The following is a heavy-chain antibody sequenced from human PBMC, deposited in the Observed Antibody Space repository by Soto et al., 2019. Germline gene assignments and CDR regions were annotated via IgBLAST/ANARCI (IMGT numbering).Heavy chain of an antibody. CDR3: ASGRHDYGWGSYPGY. Sequence: QVQLQESGPGLVKPSQTLSLTCTVSGGSISSGDYYWSWIRQPPGKGLEWIGYIYYSGSTYYNPSLKIRVTISVDTSKNPFSLKLRSVTAADTDVYYCASGRHDYGWGSYPGYWGQGTLVTVSS. J-gene: IGHJ4*02. CDR1: GGSISSGDYY. CDR2: IYYSGST. D-gene: IGHD3-16*02. V-gene: IGHV4-30-4*01.